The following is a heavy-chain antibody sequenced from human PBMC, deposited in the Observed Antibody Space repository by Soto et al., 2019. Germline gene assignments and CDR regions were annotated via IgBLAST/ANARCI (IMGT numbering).Heavy chain of an antibody. CDR3: ARLTYPNWFDP. CDR1: GGSISSSSYY. Sequence: PSGTLSLTCTVSGGSISSSSYYWGWIRQPPGKGLEWIGSIYYSGSTYYNPSLKSRVTISIDTSKNQFSLKLSSVTAADTAVYYCARLTYPNWFDPWGQGTLVTVSS. V-gene: IGHV4-39*01. D-gene: IGHD2-2*01. CDR2: IYYSGST. J-gene: IGHJ5*02.